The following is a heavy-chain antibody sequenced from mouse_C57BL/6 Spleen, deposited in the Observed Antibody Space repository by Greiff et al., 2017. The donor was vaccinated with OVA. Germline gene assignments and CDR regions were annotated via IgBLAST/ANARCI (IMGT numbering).Heavy chain of an antibody. V-gene: IGHV1-52*01. J-gene: IGHJ1*03. D-gene: IGHD1-1*01. CDR2: IDPSDSET. CDR3: ARPSPVLGVYFDV. Sequence: VQLQQPGAELVRPGSSVKLSCKASGYTFTSYWMHWVKQRPIQGLEWIGNIDPSDSETHYNQKFKDKATLTVDKSSSTAYMQLSSLTSEDSAVYYCARPSPVLGVYFDVWGTGTTVTVSS. CDR1: GYTFTSYW.